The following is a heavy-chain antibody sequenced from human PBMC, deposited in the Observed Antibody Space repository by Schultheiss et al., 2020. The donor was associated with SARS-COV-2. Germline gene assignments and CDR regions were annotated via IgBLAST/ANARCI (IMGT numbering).Heavy chain of an antibody. J-gene: IGHJ4*02. CDR3: ARDQYYDFWTPGY. Sequence: GGSLRLSCVASGFTFSSYGMHWVRQAPGKGLEWVAVIWYDGSNKYYADSVKGRFTISRDNSKNTLYLQMNSLRAEDTAVYYCARDQYYDFWTPGYWGQGTLVTVSS. CDR1: GFTFSSYG. V-gene: IGHV3-33*01. D-gene: IGHD3-3*01. CDR2: IWYDGSNK.